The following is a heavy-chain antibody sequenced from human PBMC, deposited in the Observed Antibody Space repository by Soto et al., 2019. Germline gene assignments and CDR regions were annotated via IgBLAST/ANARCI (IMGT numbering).Heavy chain of an antibody. J-gene: IGHJ4*02. D-gene: IGHD3-22*01. CDR2: ITYDGSDT. CDR3: AKTPALSYSGYYAQFDY. Sequence: PGGSLRLACAASGFSLSDYWMDGFRQGPGKGLEWVSVITYDGSDTSYADSVKGRFTISRDNAKNTLYLQMNSLRAEDTAVYYCAKTPALSYSGYYAQFDYWGQGTLVTVSS. CDR1: GFSLSDYW. V-gene: IGHV3-30*18.